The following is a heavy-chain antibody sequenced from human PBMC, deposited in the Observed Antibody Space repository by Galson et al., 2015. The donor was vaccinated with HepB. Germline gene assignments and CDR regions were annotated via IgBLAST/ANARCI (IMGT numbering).Heavy chain of an antibody. J-gene: IGHJ4*02. CDR1: GYTFTSYY. V-gene: IGHV1-46*04. Sequence: SVKVSCKASGYTFTSYYMHWVRQAPGQGLEWMGIINPSGGSTSYAQKLQGRVTMTRDTSTSTVCMELSSLRSEDTAVYYCARDQGVAPARYGFFDYWGQGTLVTVSP. CDR3: ARDQGVAPARYGFFDY. CDR2: INPSGGST. D-gene: IGHD6-13*01.